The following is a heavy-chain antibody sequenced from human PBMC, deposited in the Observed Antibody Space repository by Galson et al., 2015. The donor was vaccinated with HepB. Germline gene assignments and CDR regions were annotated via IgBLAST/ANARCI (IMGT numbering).Heavy chain of an antibody. Sequence: SVKVSCKASGGTFSSYAISWVRQAPGQGLEWMGGIIPIFGTANYAQKFQGRVTITADESTSTAYMELSSLRSEDTAVYYCARSPERYCTNGVCYPWGYYYYMDVWGKGTTVTVSS. J-gene: IGHJ6*03. CDR2: IIPIFGTA. D-gene: IGHD2-8*01. V-gene: IGHV1-69*13. CDR1: GGTFSSYA. CDR3: ARSPERYCTNGVCYPWGYYYYMDV.